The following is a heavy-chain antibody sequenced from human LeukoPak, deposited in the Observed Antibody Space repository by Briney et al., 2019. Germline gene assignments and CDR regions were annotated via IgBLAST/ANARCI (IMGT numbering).Heavy chain of an antibody. CDR1: GFTFSNFG. J-gene: IGHJ4*02. Sequence: PGGSLRLSCEASGFTFSNFGMHWVRQAPGKGLEWVAVISYDGSNKYYADSVKGRFTISRDNSKNTLYLQMNSLRAEDTAVYYCARSPHDFWSGYYERYFDYWGQGTLVTVSS. D-gene: IGHD3-3*01. V-gene: IGHV3-30*19. CDR2: ISYDGSNK. CDR3: ARSPHDFWSGYYERYFDY.